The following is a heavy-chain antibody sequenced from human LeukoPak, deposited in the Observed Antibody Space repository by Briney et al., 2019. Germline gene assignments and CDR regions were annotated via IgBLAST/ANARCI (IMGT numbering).Heavy chain of an antibody. CDR1: GFTFSSYA. J-gene: IGHJ6*02. Sequence: SGGSLRLSCAASGFTFSSYALHWVRQAPGKGLEWVSVISYDGSNKYYADSVKGRFTISRDNSENTLYLQMNSLRAEDTAVYYCARVNQQYYYGSGIYRFYYYGMDVWGRGTTVTVSS. D-gene: IGHD3-10*01. V-gene: IGHV3-30-3*01. CDR2: ISYDGSNK. CDR3: ARVNQQYYYGSGIYRFYYYGMDV.